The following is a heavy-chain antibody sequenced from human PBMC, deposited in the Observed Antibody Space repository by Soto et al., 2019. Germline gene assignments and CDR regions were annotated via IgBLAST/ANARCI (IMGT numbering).Heavy chain of an antibody. V-gene: IGHV1-69*13. Sequence: ASVKVSCKASGGTFSSYAISWVRQAPGQGLEXXXXIIPIFGTANYAQKFQGRVTITADESTSTAYMELSSLRSEDTAVYYCARGLATYYDILTGYYSQNYYFDYWGQGTLVTVSS. CDR1: GGTFSSYA. CDR3: ARGLATYYDILTGYYSQNYYFDY. D-gene: IGHD3-9*01. CDR2: IIPIFGTA. J-gene: IGHJ4*02.